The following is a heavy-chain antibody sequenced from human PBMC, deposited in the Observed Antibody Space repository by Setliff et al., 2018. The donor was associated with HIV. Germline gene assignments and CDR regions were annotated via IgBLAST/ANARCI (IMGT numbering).Heavy chain of an antibody. Sequence: GSLRLSCAASGFTFSSYAMSWVRQPPGKGLEWIGSIYYSGNAYYNPSLKSRVTISVDTSENQFSLKLSSVTAADTAVYYCATRNTLRYFEWLNYYYYYMDVWGKGTTVTVSS. CDR1: GFTFSSYA. CDR3: ATRNTLRYFEWLNYYYYYMDV. D-gene: IGHD3-9*01. V-gene: IGHV4-39*01. J-gene: IGHJ6*03. CDR2: IYYSGNA.